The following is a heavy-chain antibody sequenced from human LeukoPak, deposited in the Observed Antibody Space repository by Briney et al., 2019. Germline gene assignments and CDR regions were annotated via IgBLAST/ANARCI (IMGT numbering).Heavy chain of an antibody. Sequence: PGGSLRLSCAASGFTFSSYGMHWVRQAPGKGLEWVAVISYDGSNKYYADSVKGRFTISRDNSKNTLYLQMNSLRAEDTAVYYCAKDLGGSYPHLDYYYYGMDVWGQGTTVTVSS. CDR1: GFTFSSYG. V-gene: IGHV3-30*18. CDR2: ISYDGSNK. D-gene: IGHD1-26*01. CDR3: AKDLGGSYPHLDYYYYGMDV. J-gene: IGHJ6*02.